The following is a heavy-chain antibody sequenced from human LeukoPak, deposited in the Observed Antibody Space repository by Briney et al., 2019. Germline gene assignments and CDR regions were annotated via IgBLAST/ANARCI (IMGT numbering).Heavy chain of an antibody. CDR2: IYYSGST. J-gene: IGHJ4*02. CDR3: ARHYDSSGYWYYFDY. Sequence: PSETLFLTCTVSGGSISTYYWSWIRQPPGKGLEWIGYIYYSGSTNYNPSLKSRVTISVDTSKNQFSLKLSSVTAADTAVYYCARHYDSSGYWYYFDYWGQGTLVTVSS. V-gene: IGHV4-59*08. D-gene: IGHD3-22*01. CDR1: GGSISTYY.